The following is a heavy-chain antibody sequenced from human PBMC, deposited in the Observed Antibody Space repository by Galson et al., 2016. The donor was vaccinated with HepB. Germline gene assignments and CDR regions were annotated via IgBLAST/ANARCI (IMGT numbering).Heavy chain of an antibody. V-gene: IGHV3-30-3*01. CDR1: GFTFSNYA. J-gene: IGHJ4*02. D-gene: IGHD5-12*01. CDR2: MSYDGGNK. CDR3: ARDGSPISGYDSWSFDS. Sequence: SLRLSCAASGFTFSNYAMHWVRQAPGKGLEWVAVMSYDGGNKYYADSVKGRFTISRDNSKNTLYLQMNSLRVDDTAVCYCARDGSPISGYDSWSFDSWGQGTLVTVSS.